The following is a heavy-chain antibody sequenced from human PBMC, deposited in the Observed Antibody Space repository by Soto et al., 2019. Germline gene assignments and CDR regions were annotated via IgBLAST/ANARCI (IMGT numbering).Heavy chain of an antibody. CDR1: GFTFSSYI. D-gene: IGHD5-18*01. J-gene: IGHJ6*03. CDR2: ISGSSGTI. V-gene: IGHV3-48*01. Sequence: EVQLVESGGGLVQPGGSLRLSCAASGFTFSSYIMKWVRQAPGKGLEWVSYISGSSGTIYYGDSVKGRFTISRDNAKNSLYLQMNSLRAEDTAVYYCARQRLDTYPYYMDVWGKGTTVTVSS. CDR3: ARQRLDTYPYYMDV.